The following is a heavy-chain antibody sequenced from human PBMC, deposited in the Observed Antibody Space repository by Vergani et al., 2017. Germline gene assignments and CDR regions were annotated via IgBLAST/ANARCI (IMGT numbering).Heavy chain of an antibody. J-gene: IGHJ2*01. D-gene: IGHD2-2*01. CDR2: IYTSGST. V-gene: IGHV4-61*02. CDR1: GGSISSGSYY. Sequence: QVQLQESGPGLVKPSQTLSLTCTVSGGSISSGSYYWSWIRQPAGKGLEWIGRIYTSGSTNYTPSRKSRVTMSVDTSKNQFSLKLSSVTAADTAVYYCARATQEIVVVPAAYWYFDLWGRGTLVTVSS. CDR3: ARATQEIVVVPAAYWYFDL.